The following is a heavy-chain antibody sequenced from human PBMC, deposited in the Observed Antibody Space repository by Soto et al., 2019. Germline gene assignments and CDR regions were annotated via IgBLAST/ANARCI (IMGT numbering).Heavy chain of an antibody. Sequence: EVQLVESGGGLVKPGGSLRLSCAASGFPFSSYSMSWVRQAPGQGLVWFSSINSSGCDIYYADSVKCRFSISRDNANNPLYLQTHRLRADDTAVYFCTRRTGTTDAPWGQGTLVIVSS. J-gene: IGHJ5*02. D-gene: IGHD1-1*01. CDR1: GFPFSSYS. CDR3: TRRTGTTDAP. CDR2: INSSGCDI. V-gene: IGHV3-21*06.